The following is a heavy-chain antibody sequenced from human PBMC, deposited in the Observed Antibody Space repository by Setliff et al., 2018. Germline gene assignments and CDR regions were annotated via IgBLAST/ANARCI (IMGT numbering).Heavy chain of an antibody. CDR3: ARDTFGRGLNYYYYYMDV. CDR1: GYPFTDYY. CDR2: INPNSGAT. D-gene: IGHD3-3*01. Sequence: WASVKVSCKTSGYPFTDYYIHWVRQAPGQGLEWMGRINPNSGATNFAQKFQGRVTMTRNTSISTAYMELSSLRSEDTAVYYCARDTFGRGLNYYYYYMDVWGKGTTVTVSS. J-gene: IGHJ6*03. V-gene: IGHV1-2*06.